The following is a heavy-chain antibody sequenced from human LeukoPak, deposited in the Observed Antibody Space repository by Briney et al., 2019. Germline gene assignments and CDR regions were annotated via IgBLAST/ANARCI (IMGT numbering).Heavy chain of an antibody. Sequence: GGSLRLSCAATGFIFSNYAMNWVRQAPGKGLEWVAFIRYNGNNQYYADSVKGRFTISRDNSKNTLYLQMNSLKGDDTAVYYCAKDSAFYYIDVWGKGTTVIISS. V-gene: IGHV3-30*02. CDR2: IRYNGNNQ. CDR3: AKDSAFYYIDV. D-gene: IGHD3-10*01. J-gene: IGHJ6*03. CDR1: GFIFSNYA.